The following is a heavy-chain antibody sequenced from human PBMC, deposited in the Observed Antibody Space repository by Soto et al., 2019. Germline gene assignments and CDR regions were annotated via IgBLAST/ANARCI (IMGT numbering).Heavy chain of an antibody. CDR3: AKATATGGGPFDI. V-gene: IGHV3-23*01. J-gene: IGHJ3*02. CDR1: GFICSSYD. CDR2: ILVDGRT. Sequence: GGSLRLSCAASGFICSSYDMSWVRQAPGKGLEWVSTILVDGRTFYVDSVKGRFTISRDSSKNTVYLQMNSLTAGDTALYYCAKATATGGGPFDICGQGTMVTV. D-gene: IGHD2-8*02.